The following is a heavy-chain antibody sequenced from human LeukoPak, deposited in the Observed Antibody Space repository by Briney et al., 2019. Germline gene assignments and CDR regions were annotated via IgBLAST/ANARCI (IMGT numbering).Heavy chain of an antibody. Sequence: ASVKVSCKKSGYIFMSYYMHWVRQAPGQGLEWMGIINPVGGRTTYAQKFQGRVTMSSDTSTSTVFMELSSLRSEDTAVYYCARQQYSSFDYWGQGTLVTLSS. V-gene: IGHV1-46*01. J-gene: IGHJ4*02. CDR3: ARQQYSSFDY. CDR1: GYIFMSYY. CDR2: INPVGGRT. D-gene: IGHD6-13*01.